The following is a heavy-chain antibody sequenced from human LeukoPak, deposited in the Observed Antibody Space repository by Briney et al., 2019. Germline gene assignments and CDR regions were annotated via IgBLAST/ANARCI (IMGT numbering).Heavy chain of an antibody. D-gene: IGHD6-19*01. V-gene: IGHV3-23*01. CDR1: GFTLSDYA. Sequence: GGSLRLSCAVSGFTLSDYAMSWVRQAPGKGPEWISAIRGGSSDTYYVDSVRGRFTISRDNSKNTLYLQMNSLSAEDTAVYYCAKDLFGVAGSWGYFQYWGPGTLVTVSS. J-gene: IGHJ1*01. CDR3: AKDLFGVAGSWGYFQY. CDR2: IRGGSSDT.